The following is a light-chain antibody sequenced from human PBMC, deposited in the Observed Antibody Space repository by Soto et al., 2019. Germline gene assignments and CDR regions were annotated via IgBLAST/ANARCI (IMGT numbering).Light chain of an antibody. J-gene: IGKJ1*01. CDR2: DAS. Sequence: EIVLTQSPATLALSPGERATLSCRASLSVNNYLAWYQQKPGQAPRLLIYDASNRATGIPPRFSGSGSGTDFTLTISGLEPEDSAVYYCQQRSNWPRTFGQGTKVDI. CDR3: QQRSNWPRT. V-gene: IGKV3-11*01. CDR1: LSVNNY.